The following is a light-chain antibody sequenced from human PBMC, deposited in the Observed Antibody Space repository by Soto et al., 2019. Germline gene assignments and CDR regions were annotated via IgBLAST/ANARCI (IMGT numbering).Light chain of an antibody. J-gene: IGKJ1*01. V-gene: IGKV3-15*01. CDR2: GAS. Sequence: IQPRGTLSLSTGERVTLSCRASQSVSSNLAWYQQKPGQAPRLLIYGASTRATGIPARFSGSGSGTEFTLTISSLQSEDFAVYYCQQYNILPRTFGQVTIVDIK. CDR1: QSVSSN. CDR3: QQYNILPRT.